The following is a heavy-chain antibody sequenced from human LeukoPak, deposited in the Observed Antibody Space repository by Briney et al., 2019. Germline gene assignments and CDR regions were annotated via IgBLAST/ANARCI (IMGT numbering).Heavy chain of an antibody. J-gene: IGHJ4*02. CDR3: TRSPHTWILLWS. CDR2: IYHSGTT. D-gene: IGHD5-18*01. CDR1: GGSIGSFY. V-gene: IGHV4-59*01. Sequence: SETLSLTCTVSGGSIGSFYWSWIRQPPGRGLEWIGYIYHSGTTNYNPSLRSRVTISVDTSKNQFSLKLNSVTAADTAVYFCTRSPHTWILLWSWGQGTLVTVSS.